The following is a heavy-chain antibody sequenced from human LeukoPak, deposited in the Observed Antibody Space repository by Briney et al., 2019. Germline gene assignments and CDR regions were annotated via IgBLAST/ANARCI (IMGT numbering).Heavy chain of an antibody. CDR3: ARHKQQLNAFDI. CDR2: IYTSGST. Sequence: SETLSLTCTVSGGSISSYYWSWIRQPPGKGLEWIGYIYTSGSTNYNPSLKSRVTISVDTSKNLFSLKLSSVTAADTAVYYCARHKQQLNAFDIWGQGTMVTVSS. V-gene: IGHV4-4*09. D-gene: IGHD6-13*01. CDR1: GGSISSYY. J-gene: IGHJ3*02.